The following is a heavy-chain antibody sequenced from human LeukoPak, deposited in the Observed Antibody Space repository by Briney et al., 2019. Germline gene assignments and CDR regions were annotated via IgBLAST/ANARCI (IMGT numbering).Heavy chain of an antibody. CDR2: IYTSGST. CDR1: GGSISSFY. CDR3: ASGYCGGACQLGGVDM. J-gene: IGHJ3*02. Sequence: PSETLSLTCTVSGGSISSFYWSWIRQPAGKGLEWIGRIYTSGSTNYNPSLKSRVTMSVDTSKNQFSLKLSSVTAADTAVYYCASGYCGGACQLGGVDMWGQGTVVTVSS. V-gene: IGHV4-4*07. D-gene: IGHD2-21*02.